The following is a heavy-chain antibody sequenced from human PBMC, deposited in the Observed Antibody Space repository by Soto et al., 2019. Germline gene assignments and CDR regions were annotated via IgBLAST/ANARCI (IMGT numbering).Heavy chain of an antibody. D-gene: IGHD2-8*02. J-gene: IGHJ3*02. CDR1: GFTCSSYD. Sequence: GGSLRLSCAASGFTCSSYDMSWVRQAPGKGLEWVSTILVGGSTYYADSVKGRFTISRDNSKNTLYLQMNSLTAGGTAVYYCAKATATGGGAFDICGQGTMVTVSS. V-gene: IGHV3-23*01. CDR3: AKATATGGGAFDI. CDR2: ILVGGST.